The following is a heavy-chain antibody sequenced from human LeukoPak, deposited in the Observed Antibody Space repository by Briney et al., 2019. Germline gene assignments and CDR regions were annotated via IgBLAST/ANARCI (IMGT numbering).Heavy chain of an antibody. J-gene: IGHJ5*02. V-gene: IGHV3-23*01. CDR1: GFTFDTYA. D-gene: IGHD6-19*01. Sequence: GGSLRLSCAASGFTFDTYAMSWVRQTPGKGLEWVAAISGDNPGTYHADSVKGRFTISRDNSKNTLYLQMNSLRAEDTAVYYCAKDQDRGYSSSWGQGTLVTVSS. CDR3: AKDQDRGYSSS. CDR2: ISGDNPGT.